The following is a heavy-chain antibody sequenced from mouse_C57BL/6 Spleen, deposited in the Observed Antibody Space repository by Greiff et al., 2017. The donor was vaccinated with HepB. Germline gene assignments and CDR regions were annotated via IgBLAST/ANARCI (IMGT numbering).Heavy chain of an antibody. CDR1: GFTFSSYA. J-gene: IGHJ4*01. D-gene: IGHD2-4*01. Sequence: DVMLVESGGGLVKPGGSLKLSCAASGFTFSSYAMSWVRQTPEKRLEWVATISDGGSYTYYPDNVKGRFTISRDNAKNNLYLQMSHRKSEDTAMYYCARDQDDYGGYAMDYWGQGTSVTVSS. V-gene: IGHV5-4*01. CDR2: ISDGGSYT. CDR3: ARDQDDYGGYAMDY.